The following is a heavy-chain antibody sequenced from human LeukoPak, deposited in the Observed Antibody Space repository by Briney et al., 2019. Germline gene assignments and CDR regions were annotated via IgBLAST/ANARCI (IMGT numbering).Heavy chain of an antibody. J-gene: IGHJ3*02. CDR1: GYTFTGYY. D-gene: IGHD2-2*01. CDR2: INPNRGGT. Sequence: ASVKVSCKASGYTFTGYYMHWVRQAPGQGLEWMGWINPNRGGTNYAQKVQGRVSMTRDTSISTDYMELSRLRSDDTAVYYCARDRNVFIPSAPRVHDAFDIWGQGTMVTVSP. CDR3: ARDRNVFIPSAPRVHDAFDI. V-gene: IGHV1-2*02.